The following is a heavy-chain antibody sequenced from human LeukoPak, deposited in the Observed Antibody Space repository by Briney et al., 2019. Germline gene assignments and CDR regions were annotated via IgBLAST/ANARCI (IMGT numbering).Heavy chain of an antibody. D-gene: IGHD2-21*02. CDR1: GYIFTNYA. J-gene: IGHJ5*02. CDR2: INPNSGGT. V-gene: IGHV1-2*04. Sequence: ASVKVSCKASGYIFTNYAINWVRQAPGQGLEWMGWINPNSGGTNYAQKFQGWVTMTRDTSISTAYMELSRLRSDDTAVYYCARSSTARWFDPWGQGTLVTVSS. CDR3: ARSSTARWFDP.